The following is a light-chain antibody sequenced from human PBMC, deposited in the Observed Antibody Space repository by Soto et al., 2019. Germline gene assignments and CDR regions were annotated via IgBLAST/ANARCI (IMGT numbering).Light chain of an antibody. CDR3: GTWDNSLGALNWV. CDR2: DND. J-gene: IGLJ3*02. Sequence: QSVLTQPPSVSAAPGQKVAISCSGSTSNIGNNYVSWYQQLPGTAPKLLIYDNDKRPSEIPDRFSGSKSGTSATLGITGLQTGVEADYYCGTWDNSLGALNWVFGGGTKLNVL. V-gene: IGLV1-51*01. CDR1: TSNIGNNY.